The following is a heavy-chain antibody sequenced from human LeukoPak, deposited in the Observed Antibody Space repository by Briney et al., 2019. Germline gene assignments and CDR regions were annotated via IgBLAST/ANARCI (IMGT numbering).Heavy chain of an antibody. CDR1: GFTVSSNY. V-gene: IGHV3-53*01. CDR3: ARLSSGWSLDY. J-gene: IGHJ4*02. D-gene: IGHD6-19*01. CDR2: IYSGGST. Sequence: GGSLRLSCAASGFTVSSNYMSWVRQAPGKGLKWVSVIYSGGSTYYADSVKGRFTISRDNSKNTLYLQMNSLRAEDTAVYYCARLSSGWSLDYWGQGTLVTVSS.